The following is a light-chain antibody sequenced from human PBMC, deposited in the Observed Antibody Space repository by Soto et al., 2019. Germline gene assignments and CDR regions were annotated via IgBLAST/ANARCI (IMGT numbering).Light chain of an antibody. CDR3: QQRNNWPPVT. J-gene: IGKJ4*01. V-gene: IGKV3-11*01. Sequence: ENVFTQSPATLSSFPGDRVTLSFRASQYINTRLAWYQHRPGQAPRLLIHGTSNRATGIPDRFSGSGSGTDFTLTISSLEPEDFAVYYCQQRNNWPPVTFGGGTKVDIK. CDR2: GTS. CDR1: QYINTR.